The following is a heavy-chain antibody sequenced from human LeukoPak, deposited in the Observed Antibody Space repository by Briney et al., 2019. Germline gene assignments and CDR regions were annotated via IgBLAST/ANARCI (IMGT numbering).Heavy chain of an antibody. J-gene: IGHJ4*02. Sequence: ETSETLSLTCTVSGASISSDYWNWIRQPPGKGLKWIGHVYHSGSTNYNPSLKSRVTISVDTSKNQFSLKLSSVTAADTAVYYCARAGNYYYSSGYYSHFDYWGQGTLVTVSS. CDR2: VYHSGST. CDR1: GASISSDY. CDR3: ARAGNYYYSSGYYSHFDY. D-gene: IGHD3-22*01. V-gene: IGHV4-59*01.